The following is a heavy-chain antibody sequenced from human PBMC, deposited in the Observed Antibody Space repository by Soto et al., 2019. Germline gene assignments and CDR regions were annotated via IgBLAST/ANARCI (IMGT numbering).Heavy chain of an antibody. CDR2: INHSGST. V-gene: IGHV4-34*01. J-gene: IGHJ5*02. D-gene: IGHD3-10*01. Sequence: SQTLSLTCAVYGGSFSGYYWSWIRQPPGKGLEWIGEINHSGSTNYNPSLKSRVTISVDTSKNQFSLKLSSVTAADTAVYYCARGLRRDLTIMVRGVIRWFDPWGQGTLVTVSS. CDR3: ARGLRRDLTIMVRGVIRWFDP. CDR1: GGSFSGYY.